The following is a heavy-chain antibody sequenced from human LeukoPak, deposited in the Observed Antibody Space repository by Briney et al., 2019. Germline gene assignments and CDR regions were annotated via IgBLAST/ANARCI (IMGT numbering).Heavy chain of an antibody. J-gene: IGHJ4*02. CDR3: AGGVAVAGFDY. Sequence: GGTLRLSCAASGFTFSSYGMSWVRQAPGKGLEWVSTISAGGDTYYADSVKGRFTISRDNSKNTRYLQMNSLRAEDTAVYYCAGGVAVAGFDYWGQGTLVTVSS. CDR2: ISAGGDT. D-gene: IGHD6-19*01. CDR1: GFTFSSYG. V-gene: IGHV3-23*01.